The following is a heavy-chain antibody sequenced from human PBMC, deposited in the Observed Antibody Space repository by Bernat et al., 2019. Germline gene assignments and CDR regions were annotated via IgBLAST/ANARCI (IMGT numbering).Heavy chain of an antibody. V-gene: IGHV3-73*01. CDR1: GFTFSSYG. Sequence: VQLVESGGGVVQPGRSLRLSCAASGFTFSSYGMHWVRQASGKGLEWVGRIRSKANSYATAYAASVKGRFTISRDDSKNTAYLQMNSLKTEDTAVYYCTRPGTNILTGYYIDYWGQGTLVTVSS. CDR2: IRSKANSYAT. CDR3: TRPGTNILTGYYIDY. D-gene: IGHD3-9*01. J-gene: IGHJ4*02.